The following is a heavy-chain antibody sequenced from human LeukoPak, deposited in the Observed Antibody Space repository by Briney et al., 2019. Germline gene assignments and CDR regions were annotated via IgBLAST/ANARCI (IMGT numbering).Heavy chain of an antibody. CDR3: ARDPYYDSSGYFDY. CDR2: IWYDGSNK. CDR1: GFTFSSYG. Sequence: SGRSLRLSCAASGFTFSSYGMPWVRQAPGKGLEWVAVIWYDGSNKYYADSVKGRFTISRDNSKNTLYLQMNSLRAEDTAVYYCARDPYYDSSGYFDYWGQGTMVTVSS. J-gene: IGHJ4*02. V-gene: IGHV3-33*01. D-gene: IGHD3-22*01.